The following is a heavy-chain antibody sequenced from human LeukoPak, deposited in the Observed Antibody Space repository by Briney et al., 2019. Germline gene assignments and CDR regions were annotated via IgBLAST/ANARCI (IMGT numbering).Heavy chain of an antibody. D-gene: IGHD1-26*01. CDR1: GGSFSGYY. Sequence: MTSETLSLTCAVYGGSFSGYYWSWIRQPPGKGLEWIGEINHSGSTNYNPSLKSRVTISVDTSKNQFSLKLSSVTAADTAVYYCARGIKWGYWGQGTLVTVSS. J-gene: IGHJ4*02. CDR2: INHSGST. V-gene: IGHV4-34*01. CDR3: ARGIKWGY.